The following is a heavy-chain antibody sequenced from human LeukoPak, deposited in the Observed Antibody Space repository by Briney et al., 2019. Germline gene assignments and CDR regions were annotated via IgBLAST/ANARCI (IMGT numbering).Heavy chain of an antibody. D-gene: IGHD4-17*01. CDR2: ISGSSTTI. Sequence: GGSLRLSCAASGFTFSSYSMNWVRQAPGKGLEWVSYISGSSTTIKYPNSVEGRFTISRDNAKNSLYLQMNSLRDEDTAVYYCARSDGAYSDYWGQGTLVTVSS. CDR3: ARSDGAYSDY. J-gene: IGHJ4*02. V-gene: IGHV3-48*02. CDR1: GFTFSSYS.